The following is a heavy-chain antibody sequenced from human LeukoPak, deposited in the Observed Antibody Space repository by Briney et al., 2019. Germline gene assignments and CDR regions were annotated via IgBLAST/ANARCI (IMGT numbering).Heavy chain of an antibody. CDR2: INGNGGRT. D-gene: IGHD5-24*01. CDR1: GFTFDDYG. CDR3: AKASDGYNSDAFDI. J-gene: IGHJ3*02. V-gene: IGHV3-20*04. Sequence: GGSLRLSCAASGFTFDDYGLTWVRQAPGKGLEWVSGINGNGGRTGYADSVKGRFTISRDNAQNSLYLQMNSLRAEDTALYYCAKASDGYNSDAFDIWGQGTMVTVSS.